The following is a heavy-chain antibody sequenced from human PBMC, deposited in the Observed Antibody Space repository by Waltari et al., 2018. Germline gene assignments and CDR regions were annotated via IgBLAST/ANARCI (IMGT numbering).Heavy chain of an antibody. Sequence: QVQLVESGGGVVQPGRSLRLSCAASGFSIRNYGMHWVRQAPGKGLEWVAVISDDVINKFYADSVKGRFTISRDNSKNTLYLQMNSLRAEDTAVYYCAKDRAVGGYYMDVWGKGTTVTVSS. CDR1: GFSIRNYG. CDR2: ISDDVINK. D-gene: IGHD6-19*01. CDR3: AKDRAVGGYYMDV. J-gene: IGHJ6*03. V-gene: IGHV3-30*18.